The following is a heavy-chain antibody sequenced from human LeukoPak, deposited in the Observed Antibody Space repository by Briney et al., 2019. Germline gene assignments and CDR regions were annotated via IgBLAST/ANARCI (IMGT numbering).Heavy chain of an antibody. Sequence: SETLSLTCTVSGGSISSYYWSWIRQPPGKGLEWIGYIYYSGSTNYNPSLKSRVTISVDTSKNQFSLKLSSVTAADTAVYYSAREGIANYGMDVWGQGTTVTVSS. J-gene: IGHJ6*02. CDR2: IYYSGST. CDR1: GGSISSYY. V-gene: IGHV4-59*01. D-gene: IGHD6-13*01. CDR3: AREGIANYGMDV.